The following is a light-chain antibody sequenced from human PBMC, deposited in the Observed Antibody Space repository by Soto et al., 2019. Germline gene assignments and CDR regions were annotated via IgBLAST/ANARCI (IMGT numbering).Light chain of an antibody. Sequence: DIQMTQSPSSLSASVGDRVTSTCRASQSIRSYLNWYQQKPGKAPKLLIDAASSLQSGVPSRFSGSGSGTDFTLTISSLQPEDFATYYCQQSYSTSWTVGQGTKVDIK. CDR2: AAS. J-gene: IGKJ1*01. CDR3: QQSYSTSWT. V-gene: IGKV1-39*01. CDR1: QSIRSY.